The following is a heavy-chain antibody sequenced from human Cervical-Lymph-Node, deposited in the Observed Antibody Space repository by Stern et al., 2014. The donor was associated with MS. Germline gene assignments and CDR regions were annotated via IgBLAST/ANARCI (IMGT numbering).Heavy chain of an antibody. D-gene: IGHD6-13*01. J-gene: IGHJ5*02. V-gene: IGHV2-5*02. CDR2: LYWDAKK. Sequence: ESGPTLVKPTQTLTLTCTFSGFSLSTSGVGVGWIRQPPGKALKGLAILYWDAKKRYSPSLKSRLPITKDTSKNQLVLTMTNMDPVDTATYYCAHSKIIAGTTWFDPWGQGTLVTVSS. CDR1: GFSLSTSGVG. CDR3: AHSKIIAGTTWFDP.